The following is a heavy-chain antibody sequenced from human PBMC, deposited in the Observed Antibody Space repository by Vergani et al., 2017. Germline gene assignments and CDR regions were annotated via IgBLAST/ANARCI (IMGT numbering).Heavy chain of an antibody. Sequence: QVQLQESGPGLVKPSQNLSLNCPVSGDSISSGYYYWSWIRQPPGKGLEWIGCIFSSGNSYYNPSLKSRLTISLDTSKNRFSLRLNSVTAADTAVYYCARGRRDIVANDAFEIWGQGTVVTVSS. V-gene: IGHV4-30-4*08. D-gene: IGHD5-12*01. CDR3: ARGRRDIVANDAFEI. J-gene: IGHJ3*02. CDR1: GDSISSGYYY. CDR2: IFSSGNS.